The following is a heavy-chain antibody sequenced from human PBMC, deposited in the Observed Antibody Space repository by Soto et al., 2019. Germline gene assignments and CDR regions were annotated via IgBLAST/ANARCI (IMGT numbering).Heavy chain of an antibody. CDR2: IYYSGST. Sequence: QVQLQESGPGLVKPSQTLSLTCTVSGGSISSGGYYWSWIRQHPGKGLEWIGYIYYSGSTYYNPSLKSRVTISVDTSKNQFSLKLSSVTAADTAVYYCARDYYGSGPDGFWFDPWGQGTLVTVSS. V-gene: IGHV4-31*03. CDR3: ARDYYGSGPDGFWFDP. CDR1: GGSISSGGYY. D-gene: IGHD3-10*01. J-gene: IGHJ5*02.